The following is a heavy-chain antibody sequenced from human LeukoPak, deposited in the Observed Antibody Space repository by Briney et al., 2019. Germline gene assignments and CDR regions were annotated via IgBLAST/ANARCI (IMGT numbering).Heavy chain of an antibody. CDR1: GFTFSSYA. D-gene: IGHD2-15*01. V-gene: IGHV3-23*01. CDR3: GKGERVYCSASTCYPFDY. Sequence: GGSLRLSCAASGFTFSSYAMNWVRQAPGTRLEWVSSITGGGESTYHADSVKGRFTISRDNSKNTVSLQMNSLRAEDTAVYYCGKGERVYCSASTCYPFDYWGQGILVSVSS. J-gene: IGHJ4*02. CDR2: ITGGGEST.